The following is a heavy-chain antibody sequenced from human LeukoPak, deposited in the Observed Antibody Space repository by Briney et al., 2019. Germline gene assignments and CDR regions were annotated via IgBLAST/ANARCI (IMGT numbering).Heavy chain of an antibody. J-gene: IGHJ4*02. CDR2: IYYSGST. V-gene: IGHV4-59*08. CDR1: GGSINTYY. CDR3: ARGVLDGYSPLFHFDY. D-gene: IGHD5-24*01. Sequence: SETLSLTCTVSGGSINTYYWSWIRQSPVKGLEWIGYIYYSGSTDYNPSLKSRVTISVDTSKNKVSLKLSSVTAADTAVYYCARGVLDGYSPLFHFDYWGQGALVTVSS.